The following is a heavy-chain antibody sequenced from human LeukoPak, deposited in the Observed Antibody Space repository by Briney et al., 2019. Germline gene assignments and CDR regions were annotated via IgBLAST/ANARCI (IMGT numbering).Heavy chain of an antibody. CDR3: ARDRGAAAGD. CDR1: GFTVTNNY. D-gene: IGHD6-13*01. V-gene: IGHV3-53*01. J-gene: IGHJ4*02. CDR2: IYSGGTT. Sequence: GGSLRLSCVASGFTVTNNYMSWVRQAPGKGLEWVAVIYSGGTTQYADSVKGRFIISRDNSKNTLYLQMNSLRADDTAVYYCARDRGAAAGDWGQGTLVTVSS.